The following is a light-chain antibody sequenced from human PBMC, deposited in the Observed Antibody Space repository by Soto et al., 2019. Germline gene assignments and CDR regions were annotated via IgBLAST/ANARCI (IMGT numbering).Light chain of an antibody. CDR2: DVS. Sequence: QSALTQPRSVSGSPGQSVTISCTGTTSDVGRYKYVSWYQRHPGRAPKLMIYDVSKRPSGVPDRFSGSKSDNTASLTISGLQAEDEADDYCCSYAGSYTLVFGGGTQLTVL. CDR1: TSDVGRYKY. CDR3: CSYAGSYTLV. V-gene: IGLV2-11*01. J-gene: IGLJ3*02.